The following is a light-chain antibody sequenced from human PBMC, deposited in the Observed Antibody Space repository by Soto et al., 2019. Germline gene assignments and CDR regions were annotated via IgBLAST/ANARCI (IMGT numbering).Light chain of an antibody. V-gene: IGKV2-28*01. CDR1: QSLLHSNGYNY. Sequence: DIVMTQSPLSLPVTPGEPASISCRSSQSLLHSNGYNYLDWYLQKPGQSPQLLIYLGSNRASGVTDRFSGSGSGTDFTLKISRVEAEDVGVYYCMQALQTPYTFGQGTKVEIK. CDR3: MQALQTPYT. CDR2: LGS. J-gene: IGKJ1*01.